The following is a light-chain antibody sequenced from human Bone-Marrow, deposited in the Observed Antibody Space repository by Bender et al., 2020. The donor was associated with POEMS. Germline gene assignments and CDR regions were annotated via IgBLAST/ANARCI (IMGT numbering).Light chain of an antibody. Sequence: QSALTQPPSASGSPGQSVTISCTGTSSDIGGHNSVSWYQQRPGRAPKLIIYEVSERPSGVPDRFSGSKSGNTASLTISGLQAEDEADYYCSSYTSSSLVVFGGGTKLTVL. CDR1: SSDIGGHNS. J-gene: IGLJ2*01. CDR2: EVS. CDR3: SSYTSSSLVV. V-gene: IGLV2-8*01.